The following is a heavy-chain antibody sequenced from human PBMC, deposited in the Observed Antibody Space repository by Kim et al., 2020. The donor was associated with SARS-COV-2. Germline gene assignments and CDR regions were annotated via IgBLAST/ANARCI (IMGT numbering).Heavy chain of an antibody. V-gene: IGHV4-59*08. Sequence: SETLSLTCTVSGGSISGYYWIWIRQPPGKGLEWIGYIHYTGSTNYIPSLKSRVTISIDTSKNQFYLNLRSVTAADTAVYYCARHEANHYGDYWVHWGQGAPVTVSS. CDR3: ARHEANHYGDYWVH. D-gene: IGHD4-17*01. J-gene: IGHJ4*02. CDR1: GGSISGYY. CDR2: IHYTGST.